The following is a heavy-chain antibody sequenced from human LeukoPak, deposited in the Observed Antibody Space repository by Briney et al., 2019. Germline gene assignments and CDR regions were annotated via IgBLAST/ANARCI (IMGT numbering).Heavy chain of an antibody. J-gene: IGHJ3*02. CDR2: MNPNSGNT. Sequence: ASVKVSCKASGYTFTSYDINWVRQATGQGLEWMGWMNPNSGNTGYAQKFQGRVTMTRNTSISTAYMELSSLRSEDTAVYYCARILYDSGSYYLWAFDIWGQGTMVTVSS. CDR1: GYTFTSYD. V-gene: IGHV1-8*01. D-gene: IGHD1-26*01. CDR3: ARILYDSGSYYLWAFDI.